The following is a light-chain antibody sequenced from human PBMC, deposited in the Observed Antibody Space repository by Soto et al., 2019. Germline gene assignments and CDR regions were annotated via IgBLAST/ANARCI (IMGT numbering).Light chain of an antibody. CDR1: QSISSE. Sequence: EIVMTQSPATLSVSPGERATLSCRASQSISSELAWYQQRPGQPPRLLIYGASTRATGVPDRFTGSGSGSDFTLTISGLQSEDFAVYYCQQGHNSPFTLGQGTRLQI. CDR3: QQGHNSPFT. J-gene: IGKJ2*01. CDR2: GAS. V-gene: IGKV3-15*01.